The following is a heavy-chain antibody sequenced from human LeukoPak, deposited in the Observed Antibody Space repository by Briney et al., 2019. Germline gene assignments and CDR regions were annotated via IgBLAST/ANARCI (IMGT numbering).Heavy chain of an antibody. V-gene: IGHV1-46*01. CDR3: ARDYVDDIPMIKDY. Sequence: GASVKVSCKASGYTFTSYHMHWVRQAPGQGLEWMGKINLSGGSTTYAQKFQGRVTMTRDTSTSTVYMELSSLRSEDTVVYYCARDYVDDIPMIKDYRGQGTLVTVSS. D-gene: IGHD2-8*01. CDR1: GYTFTSYH. J-gene: IGHJ4*02. CDR2: INLSGGST.